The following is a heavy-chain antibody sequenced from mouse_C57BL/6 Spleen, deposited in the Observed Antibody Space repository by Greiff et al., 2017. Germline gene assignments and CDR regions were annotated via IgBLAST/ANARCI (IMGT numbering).Heavy chain of an antibody. CDR2: IYPRSGNT. CDR3: AREDYYGSRDYAMDY. CDR1: GYTFTSYG. V-gene: IGHV1-81*01. J-gene: IGHJ4*01. D-gene: IGHD1-1*01. Sequence: QVQLKQSGAELARPGASVKLSCKASGYTFTSYGISWVKQRTGQGLEWIGEIYPRSGNTYYNEKFKGKATLTADKSSSTAYMELRSLTSDDSAVYFCAREDYYGSRDYAMDYWGQGTSVTVSS.